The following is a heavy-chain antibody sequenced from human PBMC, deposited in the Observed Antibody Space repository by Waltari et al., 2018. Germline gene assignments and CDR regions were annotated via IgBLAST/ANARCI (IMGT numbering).Heavy chain of an antibody. CDR2: IKQDGSEK. D-gene: IGHD6-13*01. Sequence: EVQLVESGGGLAQPGGSLRLSCAASGLSFSNYWMTGVRQASGEGHEWVANIKQDGSEKYYRDSVKGRFTISRDNAKNSLYLQMNNLRVEDTAVYYCTRGGRDSSCYWRDWGQGTLVTVSS. CDR3: TRGGRDSSCYWRD. J-gene: IGHJ4*02. V-gene: IGHV3-7*01. CDR1: GLSFSNYW.